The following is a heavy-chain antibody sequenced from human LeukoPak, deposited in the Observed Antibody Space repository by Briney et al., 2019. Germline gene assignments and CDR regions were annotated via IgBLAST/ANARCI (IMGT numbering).Heavy chain of an antibody. V-gene: IGHV3-48*04. CDR2: ISSSSSTI. CDR3: ARALQGYYYYYMDV. D-gene: IGHD4-11*01. Sequence: SLRLSFAASGFTFSIYSMNWVRQAPGKGLEWGSYISSSSSTIYYADSVKGRFTISRDNAKNSLYLQMNSLRAEDTAVYYCARALQGYYYYYMDVWGKGTTVTVSS. CDR1: GFTFSIYS. J-gene: IGHJ6*03.